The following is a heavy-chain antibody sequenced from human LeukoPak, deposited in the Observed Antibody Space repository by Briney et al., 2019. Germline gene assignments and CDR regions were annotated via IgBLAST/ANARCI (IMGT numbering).Heavy chain of an antibody. Sequence: ASVKVSCKASGYTFTSYYMHWVRQAPGQGLEWMGIINPSGGSTSYAQKFQGRVTMTRDTSTSTVYMELSSLRSEDTAVYYCARGAVRFLEWSSFDPWGQGTLVTVSS. D-gene: IGHD3-3*01. J-gene: IGHJ5*02. CDR3: ARGAVRFLEWSSFDP. CDR1: GYTFTSYY. CDR2: INPSGGST. V-gene: IGHV1-46*01.